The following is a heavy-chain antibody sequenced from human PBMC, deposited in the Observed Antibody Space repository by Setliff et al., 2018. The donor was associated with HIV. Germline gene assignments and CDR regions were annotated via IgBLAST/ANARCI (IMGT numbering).Heavy chain of an antibody. CDR3: ARDSTYGSGSYPFDY. V-gene: IGHV1-3*01. CDR2: INAGNGNT. D-gene: IGHD3-10*01. Sequence: ASVKVSCKASGYTFTSYAMHWVRQAPGQRLEWTGWINAGNGNTKYSQKFQGRVTITRDTSASTAYMELSSLRSEDTAVYYCARDSTYGSGSYPFDYWGQGTLVTVSS. CDR1: GYTFTSYA. J-gene: IGHJ4*02.